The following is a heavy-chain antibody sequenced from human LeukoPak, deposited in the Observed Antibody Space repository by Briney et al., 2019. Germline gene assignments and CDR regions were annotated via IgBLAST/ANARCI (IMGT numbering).Heavy chain of an antibody. CDR1: GGSISSYY. V-gene: IGHV4-59*01. J-gene: IGHJ4*02. CDR3: ARVPYGGSASLFDY. CDR2: IYSSGGT. D-gene: IGHD6-6*01. Sequence: SETLSLTCTVSGGSISSYYWSWLRQPPGKGLEWIGYIYSSGGTNYNPSLKSRVTISVDTSKNQFSLKLSSVTAADTACYYCARVPYGGSASLFDYWGQGTLVTVSS.